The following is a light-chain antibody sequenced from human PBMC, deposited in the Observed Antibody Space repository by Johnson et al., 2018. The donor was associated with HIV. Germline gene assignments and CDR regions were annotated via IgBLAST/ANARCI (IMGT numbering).Light chain of an antibody. V-gene: IGLV1-51*01. J-gene: IGLJ1*01. CDR3: GTWDSSLRTGF. CDR1: SSNIGNNY. Sequence: SVLTQPPSVSAAPGQKVTISCSGSSSNIGNNYVSWYQQLPGTAPKFLIYDNNKRPSGIPDRFSGSKSGPSATLGITGLQTGDEADDYCGTWDSSLRTGFFGTGTKVTVL. CDR2: DNN.